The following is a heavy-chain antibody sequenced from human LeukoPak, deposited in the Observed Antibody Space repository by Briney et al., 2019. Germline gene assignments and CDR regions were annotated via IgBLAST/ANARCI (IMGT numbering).Heavy chain of an antibody. D-gene: IGHD3-9*01. J-gene: IGHJ5*02. CDR3: ARGYDTLTGWLDH. CDR1: GFSFSGHW. V-gene: IGHV3-7*04. Sequence: GGSLRLSCAASGFSFSGHWMNWVRQPPGKGLEWVANINQYGSEKYYVDSVKGRFTTSRDNAKNSLYLQMNSLRVEDTVVYYCARGYDTLTGWLDHWGQGTLVTVPS. CDR2: INQYGSEK.